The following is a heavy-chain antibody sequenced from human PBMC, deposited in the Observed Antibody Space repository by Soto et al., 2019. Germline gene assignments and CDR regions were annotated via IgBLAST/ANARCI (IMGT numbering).Heavy chain of an antibody. J-gene: IGHJ5*02. CDR2: INHSGST. V-gene: IGHV4-34*01. CDR3: ARGRRRAVAGRGFAP. Sequence: KPSETLSLTCAVYGGSFSGYYWSWIRQPPGKGLEWIGEINHSGSTNYNPSLKSRVTISVDTSKNQFSLKLSSVTAADTAVYYCARGRRRAVAGRGFAPWGQGTLVTVSS. CDR1: GGSFSGYY. D-gene: IGHD6-19*01.